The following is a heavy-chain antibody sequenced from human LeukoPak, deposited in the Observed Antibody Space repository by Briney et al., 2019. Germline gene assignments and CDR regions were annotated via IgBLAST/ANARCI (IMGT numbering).Heavy chain of an antibody. CDR1: GFTFGSYW. J-gene: IGHJ4*02. CDR2: ISTSGNTR. D-gene: IGHD1-7*01. CDR3: ARELSGTTSYYFDY. V-gene: IGHV3-48*04. Sequence: GGSLRLSCAASGFTFGSYWMSWVRQAPGKGLEWVSYISTSGNTRYYADSVKGRFTISRDNAKNSLYLQMNSLRVEDTAVYYCARELSGTTSYYFDYWGQGTLVTVSS.